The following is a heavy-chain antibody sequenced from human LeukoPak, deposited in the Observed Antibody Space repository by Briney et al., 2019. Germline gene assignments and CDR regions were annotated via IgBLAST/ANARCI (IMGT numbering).Heavy chain of an antibody. D-gene: IGHD6-19*01. Sequence: GGSLRLSCAAPGFTVSSNYMNWVRQAPGKGLEWVSVIYTGGNTYYADSVKGRFTISRDNSKNTLYLQMHSLRAEDTAVYYCASPSSGQSFDIWGQGTMVTVSS. CDR2: IYTGGNT. CDR3: ASPSSGQSFDI. J-gene: IGHJ3*02. V-gene: IGHV3-53*01. CDR1: GFTVSSNY.